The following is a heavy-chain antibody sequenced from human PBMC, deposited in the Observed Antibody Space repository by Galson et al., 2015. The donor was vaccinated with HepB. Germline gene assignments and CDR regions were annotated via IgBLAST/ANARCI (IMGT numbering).Heavy chain of an antibody. CDR2: TYYRSKWYN. V-gene: IGHV6-1*01. J-gene: IGHJ4*02. D-gene: IGHD5-24*01. CDR1: GDSVSSNSAA. Sequence: CAISGDSVSSNSAAWNWIRQSPSRGLEWLGRTYYRSKWYNDYAVSVKSRITIKADTSKYQFSLQVNSVTPEDTAVYYCARGEMLEWGQGTLVTVSS. CDR3: ARGEMLE.